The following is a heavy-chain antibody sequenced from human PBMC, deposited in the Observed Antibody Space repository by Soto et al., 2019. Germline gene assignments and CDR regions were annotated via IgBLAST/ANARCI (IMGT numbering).Heavy chain of an antibody. CDR2: ISPNSGNI. CDR3: ARLLGSPLVYYGMDV. D-gene: IGHD1-26*01. V-gene: IGHV1-18*01. Sequence: ASVKVSCTTSGYTFTRNGISWVRQAPGQGLEWMGWISPNSGNIKYAQKLQGRVIMTTDTSTSTAYMELRSLKASDTAMYYCARLLGSPLVYYGMDVWGQGTAVTVSS. CDR1: GYTFTRNG. J-gene: IGHJ6*02.